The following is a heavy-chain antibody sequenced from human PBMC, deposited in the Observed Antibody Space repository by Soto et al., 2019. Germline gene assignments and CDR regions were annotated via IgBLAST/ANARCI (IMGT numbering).Heavy chain of an antibody. D-gene: IGHD3-3*01. Sequence: GESLKISCKGSGYSFSTSWIGWVRQMSGKGLEWMGTIYPSDSDTRYSPSFQGQVIISADKSTSTAYLQWRSLKASDTAMYYCATRAEYYDFWSGYYGAWGQGTLVTVSS. J-gene: IGHJ5*02. CDR2: IYPSDSDT. CDR1: GYSFSTSW. CDR3: ATRAEYYDFWSGYYGA. V-gene: IGHV5-51*01.